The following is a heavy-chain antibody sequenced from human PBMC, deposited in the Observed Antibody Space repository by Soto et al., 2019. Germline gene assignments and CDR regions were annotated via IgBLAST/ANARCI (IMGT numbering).Heavy chain of an antibody. CDR1: GGSFSGYY. CDR3: ARASEYYYDSSGYYRIFDY. V-gene: IGHV4-34*01. CDR2: INHSGST. Sequence: SETLSLTCAVYGGSFSGYYWSWIRQPPGKGLEWIGEINHSGSTNYNPSLKSRVTISVDTSKNQFSLKLSSVTAADTAVYYCARASEYYYDSSGYYRIFDYWGQGTLVTVSS. D-gene: IGHD3-22*01. J-gene: IGHJ4*02.